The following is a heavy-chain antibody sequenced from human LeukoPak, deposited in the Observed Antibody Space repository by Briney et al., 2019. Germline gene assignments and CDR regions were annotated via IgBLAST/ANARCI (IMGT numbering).Heavy chain of an antibody. CDR1: GFTFSSYE. D-gene: IGHD1-7*01. J-gene: IGHJ6*03. Sequence: ESGGSLRLSCAASGFTFSSYEMNWVRQAPGKGLEWVSYISSSGSTIYYADSVKGRFTISRDNAKNSLYLQMNSLRAEDTAVYYCAKVFGAVELQTYMDVWGKGTTVTVSS. V-gene: IGHV3-48*03. CDR2: ISSSGSTI. CDR3: AKVFGAVELQTYMDV.